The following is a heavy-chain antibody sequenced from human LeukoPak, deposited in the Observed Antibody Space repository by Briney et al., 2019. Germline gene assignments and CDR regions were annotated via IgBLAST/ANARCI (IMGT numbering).Heavy chain of an antibody. Sequence: ASVKVSRKGSGYTFTSYGISGVRQAPGQGLEWMGWISAYNGNTNYAQKLQGRVTMTTDTSTSTAYMELRSLRSDDTAVYYCAREQYDFWSGYYVNYYYYYMDVWGKGTTVTVSS. D-gene: IGHD3-3*01. CDR2: ISAYNGNT. J-gene: IGHJ6*03. CDR3: AREQYDFWSGYYVNYYYYYMDV. V-gene: IGHV1-18*01. CDR1: GYTFTSYG.